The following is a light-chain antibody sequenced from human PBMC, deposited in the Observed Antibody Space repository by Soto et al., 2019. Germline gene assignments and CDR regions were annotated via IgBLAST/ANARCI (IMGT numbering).Light chain of an antibody. CDR2: DVS. CDR1: SSDVGVYNY. Sequence: QSVLTQPRSVSGSPGPSVTISCTGTSSDVGVYNYVSWYQQHPGKAPKLMIYDVSKWPSGVPDRFSGSKSGNTDSLTISGLQAEDEADYYCCSYAGSYTWVFGGGTKVTVL. J-gene: IGLJ3*02. CDR3: CSYAGSYTWV. V-gene: IGLV2-11*01.